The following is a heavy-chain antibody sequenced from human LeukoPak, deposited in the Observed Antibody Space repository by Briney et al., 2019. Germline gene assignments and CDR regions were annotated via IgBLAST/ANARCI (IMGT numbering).Heavy chain of an antibody. Sequence: SETLSLTCTVSGGSISSYYWSWIRQPPGKGLEWIGYIYYSGSTNYNPPLKSRVTISVDTSKNQFSLKLSSVTAADTAVYYCARLRLGDFDYWGQGTLVTVSS. J-gene: IGHJ4*02. CDR1: GGSISSYY. CDR2: IYYSGST. D-gene: IGHD3-16*01. CDR3: ARLRLGDFDY. V-gene: IGHV4-59*08.